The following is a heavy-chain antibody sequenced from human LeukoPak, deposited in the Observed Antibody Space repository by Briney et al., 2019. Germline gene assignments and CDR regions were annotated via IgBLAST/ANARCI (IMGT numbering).Heavy chain of an antibody. V-gene: IGHV1-18*01. Sequence: ASVKVSCKASGYTFTSYGISWVRQAPGQGLELMGWISAYNGNTDYAQKLQGRVIMTTDTSTSTAYMELRSLRSDDTAVYYCARVGGARSRTPLLGYWGQGTLVTVSS. CDR2: ISAYNGNT. D-gene: IGHD3-10*01. CDR3: ARVGGARSRTPLLGY. CDR1: GYTFTSYG. J-gene: IGHJ4*02.